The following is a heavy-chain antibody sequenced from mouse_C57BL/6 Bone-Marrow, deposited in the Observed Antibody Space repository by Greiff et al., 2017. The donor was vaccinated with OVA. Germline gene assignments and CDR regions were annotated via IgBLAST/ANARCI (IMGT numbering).Heavy chain of an antibody. CDR2: INPSSGYT. Sequence: QVQLKESGADLAKPGASVKLSCKASGYTFTSYWMHWVKQRPGQGLEWIGYINPSSGYTKYNQKFKDKATLTADKSSSTAYMQLSSLTYEDSAVYYCARGVYPQDYAMDYWGQGTSVTVSS. J-gene: IGHJ4*01. CDR1: GYTFTSYW. CDR3: ARGVYPQDYAMDY. D-gene: IGHD3-2*02. V-gene: IGHV1-7*01.